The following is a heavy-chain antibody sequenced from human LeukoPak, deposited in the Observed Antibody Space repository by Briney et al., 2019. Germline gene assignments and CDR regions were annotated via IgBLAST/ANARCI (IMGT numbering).Heavy chain of an antibody. D-gene: IGHD2-2*01. CDR1: GFIFSNYG. Sequence: GGSLRLSCAASGFIFSNYGIHWVRQAPGKGLELVAVISYDGNYKYYADSVKGRFTISRDNSKNTLYLQMNSLRAEDTAVFYCAKDRVPTASLSRGPLDYWGQGTLVTVSS. V-gene: IGHV3-30*18. CDR2: ISYDGNYK. J-gene: IGHJ4*02. CDR3: AKDRVPTASLSRGPLDY.